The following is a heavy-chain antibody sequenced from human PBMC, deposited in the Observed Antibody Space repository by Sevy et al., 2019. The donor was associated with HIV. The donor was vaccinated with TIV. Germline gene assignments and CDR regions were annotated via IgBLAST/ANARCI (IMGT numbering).Heavy chain of an antibody. Sequence: SETLSLTCAVYGGSFSGYYWSWIRQPPGKGLEWIGEINHSGSTNYNPSLKSRVTISVDTSKNQFSLKLSSVTAADTAVYYCARGVYYFDYWGQGTLVTVSS. J-gene: IGHJ4*02. CDR2: INHSGST. CDR1: GGSFSGYY. V-gene: IGHV4-34*01. CDR3: ARGVYYFDY.